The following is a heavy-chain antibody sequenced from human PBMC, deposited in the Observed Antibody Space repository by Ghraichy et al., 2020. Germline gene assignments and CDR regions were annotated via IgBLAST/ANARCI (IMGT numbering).Heavy chain of an antibody. J-gene: IGHJ6*03. V-gene: IGHV4-59*01. CDR3: ARVVGCSSTSCYRNYYYYYMDV. CDR1: GGSISSYY. CDR2: IYYSGST. Sequence: SETLSLTCTVSGGSISSYYWSWIRQPPGKGLEWIGYIYYSGSTNYNPSLKSRVTISVDTSKNQFSLKLSSVTAADTAVYYCARVVGCSSTSCYRNYYYYYMDVWGKGTTVTVSS. D-gene: IGHD2-2*01.